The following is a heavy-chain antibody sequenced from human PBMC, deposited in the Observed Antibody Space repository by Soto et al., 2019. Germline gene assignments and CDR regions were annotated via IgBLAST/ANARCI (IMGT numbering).Heavy chain of an antibody. CDR1: GYTFTSYD. Sequence: QVQLVQSGAEVKKPGASVKVSCKASGYTFTSYDINWVRQATGQGLEWMGWMNPNSGNTVYAQKFQGRVTMTSNTSIRTACMALSSLRSKATAVSYCARGRVETVAKLGNWFDPWGQGTPVTVAS. J-gene: IGHJ5*02. V-gene: IGHV1-8*01. D-gene: IGHD2-21*02. CDR2: MNPNSGNT. CDR3: ARGRVETVAKLGNWFDP.